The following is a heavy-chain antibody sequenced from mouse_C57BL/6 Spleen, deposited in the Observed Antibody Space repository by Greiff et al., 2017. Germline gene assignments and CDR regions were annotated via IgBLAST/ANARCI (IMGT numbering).Heavy chain of an antibody. CDR1: GYTFTSYW. Sequence: VQLKQPGAELVKPGASVKLSCKASGYTFTSYWMQWVKQRPGQGLEWIGEIDPSDSYTNYNQKFKGKATLTVDTSSSTAYMQLSSLTSEDSAVYYCARRGTVVARYFDVWGTGTTVTVSS. D-gene: IGHD1-1*01. J-gene: IGHJ1*03. V-gene: IGHV1-50*01. CDR3: ARRGTVVARYFDV. CDR2: IDPSDSYT.